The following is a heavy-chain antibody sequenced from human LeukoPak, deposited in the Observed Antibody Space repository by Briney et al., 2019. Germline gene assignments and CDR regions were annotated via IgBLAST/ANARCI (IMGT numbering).Heavy chain of an antibody. CDR1: GFTFSSYG. D-gene: IGHD3-22*01. Sequence: GRSLRLSCAASGFTFSSYGMHWVRQAPGKGLEWVAVISYDGSNKYYADSVKGRFTISRDNSKNTLYLQMNSLRAEDTAVYCCAVSYYYDSSGDRRGNPDYWGQGTLVTVSS. V-gene: IGHV3-30*03. CDR2: ISYDGSNK. CDR3: AVSYYYDSSGDRRGNPDY. J-gene: IGHJ4*02.